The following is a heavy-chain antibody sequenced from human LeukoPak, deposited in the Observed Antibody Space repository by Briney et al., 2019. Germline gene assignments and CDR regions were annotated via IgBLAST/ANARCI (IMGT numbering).Heavy chain of an antibody. V-gene: IGHV3-21*01. CDR1: GFTFSSYS. D-gene: IGHD6-19*01. Sequence: PGGSLRLSCAASGFTFSSYSMNWVRQAPGKGLEWVSSISSGSSYIYYADSVKGRFTISRDNAKNSLYLQMNSLRAEDTAVYYCARVYSSGWPTDYWGQGTLVTVSS. CDR2: ISSGSSYI. CDR3: ARVYSSGWPTDY. J-gene: IGHJ4*02.